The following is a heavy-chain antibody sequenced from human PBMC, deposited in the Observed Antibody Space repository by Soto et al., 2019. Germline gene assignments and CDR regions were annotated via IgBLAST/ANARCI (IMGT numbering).Heavy chain of an antibody. D-gene: IGHD6-19*01. V-gene: IGHV4-39*01. CDR3: ATTTGYSSGWYPNTLFDY. CDR2: IYYSGST. CDR1: GGSISSSSYY. Sequence: KSSETLSLTCTVSGGSISSSSYYWGWIRQPPGKGLEWIGSIYYSGSTYYNPSLKSRVTISVDTSKNQFSLKLSSVTAADTAVYYCATTTGYSSGWYPNTLFDYWGQGTLVTVFS. J-gene: IGHJ4*02.